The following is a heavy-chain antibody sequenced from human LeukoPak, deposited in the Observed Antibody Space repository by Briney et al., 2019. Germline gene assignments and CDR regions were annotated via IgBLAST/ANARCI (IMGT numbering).Heavy chain of an antibody. CDR3: AKDPSNYVVDY. CDR1: GSTFSTYA. V-gene: IGHV3-30*07. CDR2: ISYDGSNT. D-gene: IGHD1-7*01. J-gene: IGHJ4*02. Sequence: GRSLRLSCAASGSTFSTYAMHWVRQAPGKGLEWVAVISYDGSNTYYADSVKGRFTISRDNSKNTLYLQMNSLRAEDTAVYYCAKDPSNYVVDYWGQGTLVTVSS.